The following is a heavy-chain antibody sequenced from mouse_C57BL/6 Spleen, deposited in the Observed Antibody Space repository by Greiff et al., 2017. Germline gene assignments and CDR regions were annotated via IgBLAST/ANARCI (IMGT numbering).Heavy chain of an antibody. CDR2: IYPSDSET. CDR3: ARAYYYGSSYDRYFDG. V-gene: IGHV1-61*01. D-gene: IGHD1-1*01. J-gene: IGHJ1*03. CDR1: GYTFTSYW. Sequence: QVQLQQPGAELVRPGSSVKLSCKASGYTFTSYWMDWVKQRPGQGLEWIGNIYPSDSETHYNQKFKDKATLTVDKSSSTAYMQLSSLTSEDSAVYYCARAYYYGSSYDRYFDGWGTGTTVTVSS.